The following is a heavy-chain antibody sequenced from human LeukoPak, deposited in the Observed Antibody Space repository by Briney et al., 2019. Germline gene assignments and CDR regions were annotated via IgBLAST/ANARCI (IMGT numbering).Heavy chain of an antibody. V-gene: IGHV4-59*12. CDR2: IYYRGRT. CDR1: GGSISSYY. J-gene: IGHJ3*02. Sequence: SETLSLTCTVSGGSISSYYWSWIRQPPGKGLEWIGSIYYRGRTYYNPSLKSRVTISVDTSRNQFSLKLSSATAADTAVYYCAREGYYDTSASGAFDIWGQGTVVTVSS. D-gene: IGHD3-22*01. CDR3: AREGYYDTSASGAFDI.